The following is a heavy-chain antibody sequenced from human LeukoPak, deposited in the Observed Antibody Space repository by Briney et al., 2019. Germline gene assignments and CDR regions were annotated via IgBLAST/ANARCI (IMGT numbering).Heavy chain of an antibody. D-gene: IGHD3-22*01. V-gene: IGHV3-21*01. J-gene: IGHJ3*02. CDR3: ARGYYYDPDAFDI. CDR2: ISSSSSYI. CDR1: GFTFSSYE. Sequence: GGSLRLSCAASGFTFSSYEMNWVRQAPGKGLEWVSSISSSSSYIYYADSVKGRFTISRDNAKNSLYLQMNSLRVADTAVYYCARGYYYDPDAFDIWGQGTMVTVSS.